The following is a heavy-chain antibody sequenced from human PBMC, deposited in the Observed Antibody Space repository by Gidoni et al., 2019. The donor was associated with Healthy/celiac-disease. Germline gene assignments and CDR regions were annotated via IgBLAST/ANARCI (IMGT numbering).Heavy chain of an antibody. J-gene: IGHJ4*02. CDR3: AREEGGSSPPDY. V-gene: IGHV4-4*07. Sequence: QVQLQESGPGLVKPSEDLSLTCTVAGGSISSYYGSWIRQPAGKGREWIGRIYTSGSTNYHPSLTSRVTMSVDTSKTQFSLKLSSVTAADTAVYYCAREEGGSSPPDYWGQGTLVTVSS. CDR1: GGSISSYY. CDR2: IYTSGST. D-gene: IGHD1-26*01.